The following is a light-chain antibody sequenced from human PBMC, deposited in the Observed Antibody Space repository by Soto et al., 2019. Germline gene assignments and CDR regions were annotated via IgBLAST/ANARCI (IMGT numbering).Light chain of an antibody. J-gene: IGLJ2*01. V-gene: IGLV2-14*01. Sequence: QSVLTQPASVSGSPGQSMTISCTGTSIDVGGYNYVSWYQQHPGKAPKLMIYDVSNRPSGVSNRFSGSKSGNTASLTISGLQAEDEADYYCSSYTSSSTQVFGGGTKLTVL. CDR1: SIDVGGYNY. CDR2: DVS. CDR3: SSYTSSSTQV.